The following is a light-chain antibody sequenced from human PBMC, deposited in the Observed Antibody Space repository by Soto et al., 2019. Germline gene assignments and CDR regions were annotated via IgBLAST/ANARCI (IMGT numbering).Light chain of an antibody. CDR3: SSYTSSSTV. V-gene: IGLV2-14*01. Sequence: QSALNQPATVAGSPGQSITISCTGTSSDVGGYNYVSLYQQHPGKAPKLMIYEVSNRPSGVSNRFSGSKSGNTASLTISGLQAEDEADYYCSSYTSSSTVFGGGTKRTVL. CDR1: SSDVGGYNY. CDR2: EVS. J-gene: IGLJ3*02.